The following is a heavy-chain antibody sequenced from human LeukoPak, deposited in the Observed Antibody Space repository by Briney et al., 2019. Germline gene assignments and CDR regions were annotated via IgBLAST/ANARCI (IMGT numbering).Heavy chain of an antibody. Sequence: GGSLRLSCAASGFTFSLYNMNWVRQAPGKGLEWVSQISASETSIRYADSVRGRFTISRDNVKNSVYLQMNSLRAEDTATYYCVRDNLENQWLERSYWGQGTLVTVSS. CDR3: VRDNLENQWLERSY. J-gene: IGHJ4*02. D-gene: IGHD6-19*01. CDR1: GFTFSLYN. V-gene: IGHV3-48*03. CDR2: ISASETSI.